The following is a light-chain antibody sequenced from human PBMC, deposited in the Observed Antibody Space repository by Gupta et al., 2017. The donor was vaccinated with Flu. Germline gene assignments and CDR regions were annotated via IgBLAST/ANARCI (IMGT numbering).Light chain of an antibody. J-gene: IGKJ2*01. V-gene: IGKV4-1*01. CDR3: QQYHTTPLT. CDR1: QNVINISHIKNY. CDR2: WAS. Sequence: DRVMTQSQESLTASLGETATLKCKSSQNVINISHIKNYLAWYHQKSRQPPRLLIYWASTRESGVSVRFSGSGSGTDLTLTIRILQTEDAAVYFCQQYHTTPLTFGQGTKLEIK.